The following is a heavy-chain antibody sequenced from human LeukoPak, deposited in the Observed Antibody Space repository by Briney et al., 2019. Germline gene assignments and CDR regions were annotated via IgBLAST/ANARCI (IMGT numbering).Heavy chain of an antibody. J-gene: IGHJ6*03. D-gene: IGHD2-2*01. CDR2: IYPADSDT. Sequence: GESLKISCQGSGYSFASYWVGWVRQRPGKGLEWLGIIYPADSDTRYSPSLQGHVTISADWSISAAYLQWSSLKASDTAMYYCVKYLAPRSSSLYYYYMDVWGKGTTVTVSS. CDR1: GYSFASYW. V-gene: IGHV5-51*01. CDR3: VKYLAPRSSSLYYYYMDV.